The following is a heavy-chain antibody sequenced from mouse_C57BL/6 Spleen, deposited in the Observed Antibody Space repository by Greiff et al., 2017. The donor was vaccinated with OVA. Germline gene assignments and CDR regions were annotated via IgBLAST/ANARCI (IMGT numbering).Heavy chain of an antibody. Sequence: VQLQQPGAELVRPGSSVKLSCKASGYTFTSYWLHWVKQRPIQGLEWIGNIDPSASATHYTQKFKDKATLTVDKSSSTAYMQLSSLTSEDSAVYYCAGDYGRNAMDYWGQGTSVTVSS. CDR2: IDPSASAT. CDR1: GYTFTSYW. D-gene: IGHD2-4*01. V-gene: IGHV1-52*01. CDR3: AGDYGRNAMDY. J-gene: IGHJ4*01.